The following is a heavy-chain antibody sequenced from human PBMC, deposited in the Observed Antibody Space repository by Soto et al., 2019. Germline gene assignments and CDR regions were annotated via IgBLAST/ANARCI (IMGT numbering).Heavy chain of an antibody. V-gene: IGHV1-18*01. CDR1: GYTFTSFG. CDR3: ARDTDCTSGACYIGY. CDR2: ISADNGNT. Sequence: QVQLVQSGTEVKNPGASVKVSCKASGYTFTSFGISWVRQVPGQGLEWMGWISADNGNTKYAQNLQGRGTMTTDTSTSTAYMELRSLRSDDAAVYYCARDTDCTSGACYIGYWGQGTLVTVSS. J-gene: IGHJ4*02. D-gene: IGHD2-8*01.